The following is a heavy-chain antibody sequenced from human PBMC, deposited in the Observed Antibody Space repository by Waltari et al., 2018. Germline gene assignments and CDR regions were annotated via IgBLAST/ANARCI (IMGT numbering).Heavy chain of an antibody. CDR1: GFTFKNYW. CDR3: ARDVPNGYFDY. Sequence: EVQLVESGGGLVQPGVSLRLSCGVSGFTFKNYWMTWVRQAPGKGLEWLANINQDGRDKNYVDSGEGRFTISRDNAQNSVYLQMNSLRAEDTAVYYCARDVPNGYFDYWGSGTLVTVSS. J-gene: IGHJ4*02. D-gene: IGHD1-1*01. CDR2: INQDGRDK. V-gene: IGHV3-7*01.